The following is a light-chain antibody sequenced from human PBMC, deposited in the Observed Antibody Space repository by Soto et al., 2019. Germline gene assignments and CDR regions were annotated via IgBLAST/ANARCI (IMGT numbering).Light chain of an antibody. CDR1: QSISNW. V-gene: IGKV1-5*01. Sequence: DVRMTHSNSTLSASVGDRVTITCRASQSISNWLAWYQQKPGQAPKLLIYDASRLESGVPSRFSGSGSGTEFTLTISCLQPDDFPTYYCQQYNPLRTFAQGT. CDR2: DAS. J-gene: IGKJ1*01. CDR3: QQYNPLRT.